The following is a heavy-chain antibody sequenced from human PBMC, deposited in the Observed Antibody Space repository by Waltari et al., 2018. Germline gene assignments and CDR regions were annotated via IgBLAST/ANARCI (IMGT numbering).Heavy chain of an antibody. V-gene: IGHV1-69*02. Sequence: QVHLVQSGAEVQKPGSSVKVSCKASGGSFNSRTVSWVRQDPGQGLEWMGSIIPFLGRAEYSQKCQGRVTITAGRSTGTSYMELRSLRSEDTAVYYCATDKIDTPMTRYLDSWGQGSLVTVSS. CDR3: ATDKIDTPMTRYLDS. J-gene: IGHJ4*02. CDR1: GGSFNSRT. CDR2: IIPFLGRA.